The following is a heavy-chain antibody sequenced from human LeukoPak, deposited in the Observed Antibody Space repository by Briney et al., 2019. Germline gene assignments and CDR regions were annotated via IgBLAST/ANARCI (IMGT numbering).Heavy chain of an antibody. J-gene: IGHJ6*03. D-gene: IGHD3-9*01. CDR1: GASISSTGYF. CDR3: ARDHSDHDSLTGYSYYYMDV. CDR2: IYYSGST. Sequence: SETLSLTCSVSGASISSTGYFWDWLRQPPGKGLEWVGRIYYSGSTYYNPSLKSRVTISGDSYKNQFSLTLSSVTAADTAVYYCARDHSDHDSLTGYSYYYMDVWGKGTTVSVSS. V-gene: IGHV4-39*07.